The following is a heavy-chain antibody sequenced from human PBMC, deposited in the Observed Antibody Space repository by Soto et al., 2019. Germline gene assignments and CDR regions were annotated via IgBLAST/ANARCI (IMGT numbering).Heavy chain of an antibody. J-gene: IGHJ5*02. Sequence: SETLSLTCAVSGYSISSSNWWGWIRQPPGKGLEWIGDIYYSGSTYYNPSIKTRVTMSVDTSKNQFSLKLSSVTAVDTAVYYGARSPLFQALAVGFNPWGEGTRVTVPS. D-gene: IGHD6-19*01. CDR1: GYSISSSNW. CDR3: ARSPLFQALAVGFNP. CDR2: IYYSGST. V-gene: IGHV4-28*01.